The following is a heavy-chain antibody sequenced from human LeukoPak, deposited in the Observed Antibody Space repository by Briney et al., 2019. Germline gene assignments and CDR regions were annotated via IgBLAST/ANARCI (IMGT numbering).Heavy chain of an antibody. J-gene: IGHJ6*02. Sequence: ASVKVSCKASGYTFTSYGISWVRQAPGQGLEWMGWISAYNGNTNYAQKLQGRVTMTTDTSTSTAYMELRSLRSDDTAVYYCARVKGYQLPTYYYYGMDVWGQGTTVTVSS. CDR2: ISAYNGNT. D-gene: IGHD2-2*01. CDR3: ARVKGYQLPTYYYYGMDV. CDR1: GYTFTSYG. V-gene: IGHV1-18*01.